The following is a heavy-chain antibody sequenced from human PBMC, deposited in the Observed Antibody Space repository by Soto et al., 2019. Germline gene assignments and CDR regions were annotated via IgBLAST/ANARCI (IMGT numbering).Heavy chain of an antibody. Sequence: PGGSLRLSCEASGFTLSTYSLNWVRQAPRKGLEWLSYISGSSNTIYYADSVKGRFTISRDNAKNSLYLQMNSLRDEDTAVYFCARGFDLQYGMDVWGQGTTVTVSS. CDR2: ISGSSNTI. J-gene: IGHJ6*02. CDR1: GFTLSTYS. V-gene: IGHV3-48*02. D-gene: IGHD3-10*01. CDR3: ARGFDLQYGMDV.